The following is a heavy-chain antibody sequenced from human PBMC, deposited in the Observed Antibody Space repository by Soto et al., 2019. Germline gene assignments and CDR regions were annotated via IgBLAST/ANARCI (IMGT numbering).Heavy chain of an antibody. CDR1: GYSFTTYW. D-gene: IGHD1-1*01. CDR3: ARTAGAYNQGMDV. Sequence: GESLKISCQGSGYSFTTYWIGWVRQMPGKGLEWMGIIYPGDSDTRYSPSFEGQVTISADKSINTAYLQWSSLKASDTAMSYCARTAGAYNQGMDVWGQGTMVTVSS. CDR2: IYPGDSDT. J-gene: IGHJ6*02. V-gene: IGHV5-51*01.